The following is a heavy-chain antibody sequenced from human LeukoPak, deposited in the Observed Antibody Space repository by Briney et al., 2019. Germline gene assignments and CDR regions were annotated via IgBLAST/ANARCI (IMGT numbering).Heavy chain of an antibody. V-gene: IGHV6-1*01. CDR2: TYYRSKWYN. CDR3: ARSGRGAVDY. J-gene: IGHJ4*02. Sequence: SQTLPLTCVISGGSVSSNSATWNWIRQSPSGGLEWLGRTYYRSKWYNDYAVSVKSRITINPDTSKYQFSLQLNSVTPEDTAVYYCARSGRGAVDYWGQGTLVTVSS. CDR1: GGSVSSNSAT. D-gene: IGHD3-10*01.